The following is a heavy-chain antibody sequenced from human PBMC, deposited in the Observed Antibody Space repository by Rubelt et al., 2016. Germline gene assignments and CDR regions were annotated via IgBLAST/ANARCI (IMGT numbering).Heavy chain of an antibody. CDR2: IRADSSYI. V-gene: IGHV3-23*01. J-gene: IGHJ3*02. Sequence: GGALVQPGGSLRLSCAASGFSFRTYALTWVRQAPGTGLEGVSGIRADSSYIAYADSVKGRFTISRDNSQNTLYLQMNSLRVEDTAVYYCAREETFDIWGQGTKVAVSS. CDR3: AREETFDI. CDR1: GFSFRTYA.